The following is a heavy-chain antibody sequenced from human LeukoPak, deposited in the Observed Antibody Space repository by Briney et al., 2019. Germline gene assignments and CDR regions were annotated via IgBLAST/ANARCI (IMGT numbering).Heavy chain of an antibody. V-gene: IGHV3-21*01. Sequence: GGSLRLSCAASGFTFSSYGMSWVRQAPGKGLEWVSSISSSSSYIYYADSVKGRFTISRDNAKNSLYLQMNSLRAEDTAVYYCARDRASGSYYVVGYWGQGTLVTVSS. CDR1: GFTFSSYG. D-gene: IGHD1-26*01. CDR3: ARDRASGSYYVVGY. CDR2: ISSSSSYI. J-gene: IGHJ4*02.